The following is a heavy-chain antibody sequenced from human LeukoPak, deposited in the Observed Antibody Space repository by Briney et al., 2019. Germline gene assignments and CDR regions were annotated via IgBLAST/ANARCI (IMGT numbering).Heavy chain of an antibody. D-gene: IGHD1-26*01. CDR1: GFTFSSYG. CDR3: GSGIAVDY. V-gene: IGHV3-30*02. J-gene: IGHJ4*02. Sequence: PGGSLRLSCAASGFTFSSYGMHWVRQAPGKGLEWVAFIRYEGSNKYYADSVKGRFTISRDNSKNTLYLQMNSLRAEDTAVYYCGSGIAVDYWGQGTLVTVSS. CDR2: IRYEGSNK.